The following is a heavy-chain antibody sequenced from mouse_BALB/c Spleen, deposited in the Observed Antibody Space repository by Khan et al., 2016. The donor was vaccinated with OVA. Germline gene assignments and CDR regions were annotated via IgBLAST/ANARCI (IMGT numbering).Heavy chain of an antibody. CDR2: INPSTGYT. J-gene: IGHJ2*01. V-gene: IGHV1-7*01. CDR1: GYTFINYW. D-gene: IGHD1-1*01. CDR3: ARRGLRWDFDY. Sequence: QVQLQQSGAELAKPGASVKMSCKASGYTFINYWIPWVKQRPGQGLEWIGYINPSTGYTEYTQNFKDKSTLSADKSSSTAYLQLSSLTSDDSAVYYCARRGLRWDFDYWGQGTTLTVSS.